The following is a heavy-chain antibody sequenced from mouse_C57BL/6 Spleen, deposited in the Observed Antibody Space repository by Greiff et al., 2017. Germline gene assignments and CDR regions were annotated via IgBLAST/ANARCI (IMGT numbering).Heavy chain of an antibody. CDR2: INPSSGYT. J-gene: IGHJ3*01. V-gene: IGHV1-4*01. CDR3: ARSTGAWFAY. D-gene: IGHD4-1*01. CDR1: GYTFTSYT. Sequence: VKLMESGAELARPGASVKMSCKASGYTFTSYTMHWVKQRPGQGLEWIGYINPSSGYTKYNQKFKDKATLTADKSSSTAYMQLSSLTSEDSAVYYCARSTGAWFAYWGQGTLDTVSA.